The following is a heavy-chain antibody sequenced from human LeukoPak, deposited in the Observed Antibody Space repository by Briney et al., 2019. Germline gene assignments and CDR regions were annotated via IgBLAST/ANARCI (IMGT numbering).Heavy chain of an antibody. J-gene: IGHJ4*02. CDR1: GFTFSNYA. Sequence: GRSLTLSCAASGFTFSNYAMTWVRQAPGKGLEWVSVISGSGNSTYSADSVKGRFTISRDNSKNTLYLQMNSLRAEDTAVYYCAADPGYWGQGTLVTVSS. V-gene: IGHV3-23*01. CDR3: AADPGY. CDR2: ISGSGNST.